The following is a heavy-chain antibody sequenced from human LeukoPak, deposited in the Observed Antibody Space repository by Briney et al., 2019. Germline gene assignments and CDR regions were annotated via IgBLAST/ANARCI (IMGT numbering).Heavy chain of an antibody. J-gene: IGHJ4*02. CDR3: AKATSVGMWLRYPGFDY. D-gene: IGHD5-12*01. CDR2: ISGSGGST. Sequence: PGGSLRLSCASSGFTFSSYAMSWVRQAPGKGLEWVSAISGSGGSTYYADSVKGRFTISRDNSKNTLYLQMNSLRAEDTAVYYCAKATSVGMWLRYPGFDYWGQGTLVTVSS. CDR1: GFTFSSYA. V-gene: IGHV3-23*01.